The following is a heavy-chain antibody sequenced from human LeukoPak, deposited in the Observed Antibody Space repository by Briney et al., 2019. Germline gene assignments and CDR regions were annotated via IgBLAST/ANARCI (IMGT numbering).Heavy chain of an antibody. Sequence: SETLSLTCTVSGGSISSSSYYWGWIRQPPGKGLEWIGSIYYSGSTYYNPSLKSRVTISVDTSKNQFSLKLSSVTAADTAVYYCAREDTYYYDSSAAWGQGTLVTVSS. CDR2: IYYSGST. J-gene: IGHJ5*02. CDR3: AREDTYYYDSSAA. V-gene: IGHV4-39*07. CDR1: GGSISSSSYY. D-gene: IGHD3-22*01.